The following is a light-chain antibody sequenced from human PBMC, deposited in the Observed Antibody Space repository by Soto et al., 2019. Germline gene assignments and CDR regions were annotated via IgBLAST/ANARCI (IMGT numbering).Light chain of an antibody. J-gene: IGKJ4*02. V-gene: IGKV3-15*01. CDR1: QSVSSN. CDR2: GAS. Sequence: EIVMTQPPATLSVSPGERATLSCRASQSVSSNLAWYQQKPGQAPRLLIYGASTRATGIPARFSGSGSGTEFTLTISSLQSEDYAFYYCQQYNNWPSFLTFGGGTKVEIK. CDR3: QQYNNWPSFLT.